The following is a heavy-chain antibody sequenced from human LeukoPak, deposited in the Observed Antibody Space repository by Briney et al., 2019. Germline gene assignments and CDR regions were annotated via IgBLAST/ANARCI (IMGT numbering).Heavy chain of an antibody. Sequence: SETLSLTCTVSGGSISSGGYYWSWIRQPPGKGLEWIGYIYHSGSTYYNPSLKSRVTISVDRSKNQFSLKLSSVTAADTAVYYCARVGDENGSGTLGRQYYFDYWGQGTLVTVSS. CDR2: IYHSGST. J-gene: IGHJ4*02. CDR3: ARVGDENGSGTLGRQYYFDY. V-gene: IGHV4-30-2*01. CDR1: GGSISSGGYY. D-gene: IGHD3-10*01.